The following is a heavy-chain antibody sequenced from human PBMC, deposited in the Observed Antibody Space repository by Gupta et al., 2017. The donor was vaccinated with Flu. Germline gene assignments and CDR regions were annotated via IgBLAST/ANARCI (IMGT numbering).Heavy chain of an antibody. J-gene: IGHJ6*02. CDR2: IRDRADNYAT. V-gene: IGHV3-73*02. CDR1: GFSFSGSD. Sequence: VQLVESGGALGQPGGSLNLACAASGFSFSGSDMHWFRRASGKGLEWVGRIRDRADNYATSYSASVKGRFTISRDVSGNTAYLHMSSLKSEDTAVYYCTFYRCEAATHPCYGMDGWGQGTTVTVSS. D-gene: IGHD2-21*01. CDR3: TFYRCEAATHPCYGMDG.